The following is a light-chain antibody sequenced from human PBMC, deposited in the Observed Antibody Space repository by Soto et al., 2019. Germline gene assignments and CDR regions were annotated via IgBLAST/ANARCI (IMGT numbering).Light chain of an antibody. CDR2: EVS. CDR3: NSYTSTSTRVL. J-gene: IGLJ2*01. V-gene: IGLV2-14*01. CDR1: SSDVGGYNF. Sequence: QSVLTQPASVSGSPGQSITISCTGTSSDVGGYNFVSWYQQHPGQAPQLMIYEVSNRPSGVSNRFSGSKSGNTASLTISGLQAEDEADYYCNSYTSTSTRVLFGGGTKLTVL.